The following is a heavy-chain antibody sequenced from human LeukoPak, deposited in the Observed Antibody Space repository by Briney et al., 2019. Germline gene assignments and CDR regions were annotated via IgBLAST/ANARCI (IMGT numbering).Heavy chain of an antibody. Sequence: PSETLSLTCAVYGGSFSGYYWSWIRQPPGKGLEWIGEINHSGSTNYNPSLKSRVTISVDTSKNQFSLKLSSVTAADTAAYYCARARPGPDAFDIWGQGTMVTVSS. CDR2: INHSGST. CDR1: GGSFSGYY. V-gene: IGHV4-34*09. J-gene: IGHJ3*02. CDR3: ARARPGPDAFDI.